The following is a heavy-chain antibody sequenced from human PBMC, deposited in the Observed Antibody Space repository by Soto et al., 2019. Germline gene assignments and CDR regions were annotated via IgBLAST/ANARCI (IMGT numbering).Heavy chain of an antibody. CDR2: TSYDGRNN. Sequence: GGSLRLSCAVSGSIFSSYGMHWVRQAPGKGLEWVAVTSYDGRNNNYVDSVKGRFTISRDNAKNSLYLQMNSLRAEDTAVYYCARSIAARLNWFDPWGQGTLVTVS. J-gene: IGHJ5*02. CDR3: ARSIAARLNWFDP. V-gene: IGHV3-30*03. D-gene: IGHD6-6*01. CDR1: GSIFSSYG.